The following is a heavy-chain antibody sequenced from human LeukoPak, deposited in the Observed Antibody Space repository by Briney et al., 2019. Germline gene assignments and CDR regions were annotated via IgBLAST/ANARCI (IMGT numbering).Heavy chain of an antibody. CDR1: GGSISSYY. D-gene: IGHD4-23*01. V-gene: IGHV4-59*01. Sequence: SETLSLTCTVSGGSISSYYWSWIRQPPGKGLEWIGYIYYSGSTDYNPSLKSRVTISVDTSKNQFSLKLSSVTAADTAVYYCARASYGGNVLFDYWGQGTLVTVSS. CDR3: ARASYGGNVLFDY. J-gene: IGHJ4*02. CDR2: IYYSGST.